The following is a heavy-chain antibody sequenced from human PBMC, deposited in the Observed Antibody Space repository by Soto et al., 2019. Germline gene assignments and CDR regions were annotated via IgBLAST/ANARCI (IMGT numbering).Heavy chain of an antibody. CDR3: VRGQSRLLIGDSFA. D-gene: IGHD7-27*01. CDR2: ISHSGST. J-gene: IGHJ5*02. Sequence: PSETLSLTCAVYGGSLSGYFWSWIRQSPGKGLEWIGEISHSGSTAYNPSLKSRVTISLDTSKNQFSLRLNSMTAADTAVYYCVRGQSRLLIGDSFAWGQGTLVTVSS. CDR1: GGSLSGYF. V-gene: IGHV4-34*01.